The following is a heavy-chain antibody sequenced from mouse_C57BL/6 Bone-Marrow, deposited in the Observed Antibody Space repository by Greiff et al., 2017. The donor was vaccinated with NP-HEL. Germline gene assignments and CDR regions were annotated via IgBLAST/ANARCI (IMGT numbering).Heavy chain of an antibody. Sequence: QVQLQQSGAELVRPGTSVKVSCKASGYAFTNYLIEWVKQRPGQGLEWIGVINPGSGGTNYNEKFKGKATLTADKSSSTAYMQLSSLTSEDSAVYYCARRERYFDVWGKGTTVTVSS. CDR3: ARRERYFDV. V-gene: IGHV1-54*01. CDR2: INPGSGGT. J-gene: IGHJ1*03. CDR1: GYAFTNYL.